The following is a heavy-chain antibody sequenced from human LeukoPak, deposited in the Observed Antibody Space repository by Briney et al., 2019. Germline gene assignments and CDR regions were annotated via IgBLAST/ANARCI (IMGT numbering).Heavy chain of an antibody. CDR2: ISSSSSTI. CDR1: GFTFSSYS. CDR3: ARDGDWGSFDY. J-gene: IGHJ4*02. D-gene: IGHD7-27*01. Sequence: PGGSLRLSCAVSGFTFSSYSMKWVRQAPAKGLEWVSYISSSSSTIYYTDSVKGRFTISRDNAKNSLYLQMNSLRAEDTAVYYCARDGDWGSFDYWGQGTLVTVSS. V-gene: IGHV3-48*01.